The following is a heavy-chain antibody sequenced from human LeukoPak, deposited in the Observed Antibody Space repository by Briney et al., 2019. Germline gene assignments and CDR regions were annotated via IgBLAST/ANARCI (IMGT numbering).Heavy chain of an antibody. V-gene: IGHV3-23*01. J-gene: IGHJ3*01. CDR2: IKGSGSYT. D-gene: IGHD4-17*01. CDR1: GFTFSSYA. CDR3: AKDPNGDYIGAFDF. Sequence: GALRLSCAASGFTFSSYAMSWVRQAPGKGLEWVSAIKGSGSYTKYADSVTGRFTISRDNSKNMLYLQMNSLTADDTAIYYCAKDPNGDYIGAFDFGGQGTMVTVSS.